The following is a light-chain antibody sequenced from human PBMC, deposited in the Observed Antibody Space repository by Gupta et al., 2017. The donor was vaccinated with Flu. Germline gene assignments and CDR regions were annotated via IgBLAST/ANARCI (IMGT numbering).Light chain of an antibody. J-gene: IGKJ1*01. CDR3: QQSDSRPWT. CDR1: QNIRRY. Sequence: SVGDRVTITCRASQNIRRYLSWYQQKPGKAPKLLIYGASTLQSGVPSTFSGSGSGTDFTLTISSLQPEDFATYYCQQSDSRPWTFGQGTEVEIK. V-gene: IGKV1-39*01. CDR2: GAS.